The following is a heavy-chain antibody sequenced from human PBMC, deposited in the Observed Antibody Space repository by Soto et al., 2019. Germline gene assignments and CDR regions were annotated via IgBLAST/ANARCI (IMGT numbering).Heavy chain of an antibody. CDR1: GYTFTSYG. D-gene: IGHD6-19*01. V-gene: IGHV1-18*01. CDR2: ISAYNGNT. J-gene: IGHJ4*02. CDR3: ARARGGYISGWIIDY. Sequence: QVQLVQSGAEVKKPGASVKVSCKASGYTFTSYGISWVRQAPGQGLEWMGWISAYNGNTKYAQKLQCRVTMTTDTPTSTAYIERRSLRSDDTAVYYCARARGGYISGWIIDYWGQGTLVSVSS.